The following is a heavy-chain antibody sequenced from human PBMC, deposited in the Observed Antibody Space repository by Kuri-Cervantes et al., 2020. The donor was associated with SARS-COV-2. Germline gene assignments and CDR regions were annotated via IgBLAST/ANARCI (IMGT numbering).Heavy chain of an antibody. D-gene: IGHD3-3*01. V-gene: IGHV3-74*01. CDR3: ARDVVHDFWSGYKNWFDP. J-gene: IGHJ5*02. CDR1: GFTFSSYW. Sequence: GESLKISCAASGFTFSSYWMHWVRQAPGEGLVWVSRINSDGGSTSYADSVKGRFTISRDNAKNTLYLQMNSLRAEDTAVYYCARDVVHDFWSGYKNWFDPWGQGTLVTVSS. CDR2: INSDGGST.